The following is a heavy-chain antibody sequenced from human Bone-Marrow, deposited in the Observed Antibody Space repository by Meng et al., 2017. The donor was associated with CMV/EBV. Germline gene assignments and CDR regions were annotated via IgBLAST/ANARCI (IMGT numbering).Heavy chain of an antibody. CDR2: MNPNSGNT. V-gene: IGHV1-8*01. J-gene: IGHJ6*02. Sequence: ASVKVSCKASGYTFTSYDINWVRQATGQGLEWMGWMNPNSGNTNYAQKFQGRVTMTRITSIRTAYMELSSLRSEDTAVYYCARDFSAWGGKHYYGMDVWGQGTTVTVSS. D-gene: IGHD4-23*01. CDR3: ARDFSAWGGKHYYGMDV. CDR1: GYTFTSYD.